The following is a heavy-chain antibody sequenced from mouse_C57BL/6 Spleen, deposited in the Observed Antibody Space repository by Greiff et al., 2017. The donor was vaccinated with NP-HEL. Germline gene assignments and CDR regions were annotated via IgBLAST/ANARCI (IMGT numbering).Heavy chain of an antibody. V-gene: IGHV1-76*01. D-gene: IGHD2-3*01. CDR3: ARNDGYYVGYAMDY. CDR2: LYPGSGNT. Sequence: VQLQQSGAELVRPGASVKLSCKASGYTFTDYYINWVKQRPGQGLEWIARLYPGSGNTYYNEKFKGKATLTAEKSSSTAYMQLSSLTSEDSAVYFCARNDGYYVGYAMDYWGQGTSVTVSS. CDR1: GYTFTDYY. J-gene: IGHJ4*01.